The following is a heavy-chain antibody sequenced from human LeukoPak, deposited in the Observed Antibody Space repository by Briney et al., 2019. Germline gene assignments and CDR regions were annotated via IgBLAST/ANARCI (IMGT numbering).Heavy chain of an antibody. CDR3: AKGEGAFDI. Sequence: GGSLRLSCAASGFTFSSYAFTWVRQTPGKGLEWVSAISSSYGTYYADSVKGRFTISRDNSKHTLYLQMNSLRAEDTAVYYCAKGEGAFDIWGQGTMVTVSS. V-gene: IGHV3-23*01. CDR2: ISSSYGT. D-gene: IGHD1-26*01. J-gene: IGHJ3*02. CDR1: GFTFSSYA.